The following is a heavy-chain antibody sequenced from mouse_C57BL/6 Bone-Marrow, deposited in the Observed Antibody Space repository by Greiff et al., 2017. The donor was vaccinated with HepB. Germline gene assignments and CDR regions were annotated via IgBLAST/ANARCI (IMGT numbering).Heavy chain of an antibody. CDR3: ARDRGYYYVSSYWYFDV. CDR1: GFTFSSYA. Sequence: EVKLMESGGGLVKPGGSLKLSCAASGFTFSSYAMSWVRQTLEKRLEWVATISDGGSYTYYPDNVKGRFTISRDNAKKNLYLQMSHLKSEDTAMYYCARDRGYYYVSSYWYFDVWGTGTTVTFSS. J-gene: IGHJ1*03. CDR2: ISDGGSYT. D-gene: IGHD1-1*01. V-gene: IGHV5-4*01.